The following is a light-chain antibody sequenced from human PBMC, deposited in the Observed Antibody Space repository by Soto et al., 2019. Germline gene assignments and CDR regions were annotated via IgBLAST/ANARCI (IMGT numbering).Light chain of an antibody. CDR2: DVS. Sequence: QSVLTQPASVSGSSGQSITISCTGTRSDVGGYNYVSWYQEHPGKAPKLMIYDVSNRPSGVSNRFSGSKSGNTASLTISGLQAEDEADYYCSSYTTDSTYVFGTGT. V-gene: IGLV2-14*01. CDR1: RSDVGGYNY. CDR3: SSYTTDSTYV. J-gene: IGLJ1*01.